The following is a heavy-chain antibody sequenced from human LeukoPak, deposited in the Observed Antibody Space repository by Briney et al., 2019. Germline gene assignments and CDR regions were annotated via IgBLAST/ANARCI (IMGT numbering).Heavy chain of an antibody. CDR1: GFTSRTSR. V-gene: IGHV3-74*01. CDR3: ARPHVGTVSNWFDL. D-gene: IGHD4-17*01. J-gene: IGHJ5*02. CDR2: INTDGSST. Sequence: GGSLRLSCAAPGFTSRTSRRHWVRQAPGKGLVWVSRINTDGSSTSYADSVKGRFTISRDNATNTLFLQMNSLRAEDTAVYYCARPHVGTVSNWFDLWGQGTLVTVSS.